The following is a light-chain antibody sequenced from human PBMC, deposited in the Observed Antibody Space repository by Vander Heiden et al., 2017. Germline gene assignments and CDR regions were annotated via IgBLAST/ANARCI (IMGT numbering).Light chain of an antibody. CDR3: QQYNNWPLYT. Sequence: EIVMTQSPATLSVSPGERATLSCRASQSVTSNLAWYQQKPGEAPRLLIYGASTRATGIPASFSGSGSGREFTLTISSLQSEDYAVYYCQQYNNWPLYTFGQGTKLEIK. J-gene: IGKJ2*01. CDR1: QSVTSN. CDR2: GAS. V-gene: IGKV3-15*01.